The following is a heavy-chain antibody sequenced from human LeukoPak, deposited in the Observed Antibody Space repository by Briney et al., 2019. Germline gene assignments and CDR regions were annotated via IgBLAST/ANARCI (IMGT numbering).Heavy chain of an antibody. D-gene: IGHD1-1*01. Sequence: GGSLRLSCAASGFTFSTYALTWVRQAPGKGLEWVSSISGSNSYIFYADSVKGRFTVSRDNAKDSLYLQMNSLRAEDTAVYYCARALTTLTYEGYWGQGTLVTVSS. CDR2: ISGSNSYI. CDR1: GFTFSTYA. V-gene: IGHV3-21*01. CDR3: ARALTTLTYEGY. J-gene: IGHJ4*02.